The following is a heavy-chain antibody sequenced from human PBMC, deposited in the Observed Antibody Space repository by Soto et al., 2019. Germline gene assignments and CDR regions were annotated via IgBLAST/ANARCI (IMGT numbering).Heavy chain of an antibody. CDR3: AKSAPQPNRRESIVAIDY. CDR2: ISGSGGST. J-gene: IGHJ4*02. CDR1: GFTFSSYA. Sequence: EVQLLESGGGLVQPGGSLRLSCAASGFTFSSYAMSWVRQAPGKGLEWVSAISGSGGSTYYADSVKGRFTISRDNSKNTLYLQVNSLRAEDTAVYYCAKSAPQPNRRESIVAIDYWGQGTLVTVSS. V-gene: IGHV3-23*01. D-gene: IGHD5-12*01.